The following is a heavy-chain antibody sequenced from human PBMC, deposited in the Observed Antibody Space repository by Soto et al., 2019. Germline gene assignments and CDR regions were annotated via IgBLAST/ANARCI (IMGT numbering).Heavy chain of an antibody. CDR1: GFTFTNYA. V-gene: IGHV3-23*01. Sequence: GGSLRLSCAASGFTFTNYAMSWVRLAPGQGLEWVSTIPGSGGHKLHPEYADSVKGRFTISRDNSKDTLYLQMDSLSAEDTAVYYCTMESPVGVPLLRDLRDWGQGCLVSVSS. J-gene: IGHJ1*01. CDR2: IPGSGGHKLHP. D-gene: IGHD3-3*01. CDR3: TMESPVGVPLLRDLRD.